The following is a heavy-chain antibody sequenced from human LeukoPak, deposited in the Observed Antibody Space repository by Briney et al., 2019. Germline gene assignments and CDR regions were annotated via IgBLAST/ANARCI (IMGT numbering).Heavy chain of an antibody. Sequence: PSETLSLTCAAYGGSFSGYYWSWIRQPPGKGLEWIGEIDHSGSTNYNPSLKSRVTISVDTSKNQFSLKLSSVTAADTAVYYCARGAGIAAAGPFDYWGQGTLVTVSS. J-gene: IGHJ4*02. CDR3: ARGAGIAAAGPFDY. CDR1: GGSFSGYY. CDR2: IDHSGST. V-gene: IGHV4-34*01. D-gene: IGHD6-13*01.